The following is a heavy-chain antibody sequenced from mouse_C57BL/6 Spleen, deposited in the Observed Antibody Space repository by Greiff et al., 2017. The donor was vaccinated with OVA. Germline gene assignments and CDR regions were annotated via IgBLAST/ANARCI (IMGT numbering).Heavy chain of an antibody. D-gene: IGHD1-1*01. CDR3: ARWVYYGSSY. CDR1: GYTFTSYW. Sequence: VQLQQPGAELVKPGASVKLSCKASGYTFTSYWMQWVKQRPGQGLEWIGEIDPSDSYTNYNQKFKGKATLTVDTSSSTAYMQLSSLTSEDSAVYYCARWVYYGSSYWGQGTTLTVSS. V-gene: IGHV1-50*01. J-gene: IGHJ2*01. CDR2: IDPSDSYT.